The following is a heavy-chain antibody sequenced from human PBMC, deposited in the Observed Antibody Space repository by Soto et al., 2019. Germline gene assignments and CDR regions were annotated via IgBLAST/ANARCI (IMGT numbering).Heavy chain of an antibody. D-gene: IGHD4-4*01. CDR2: ISGSGGST. CDR3: AKDHTSLHPKSNYYYYGMDV. Sequence: PGGSLRLSCAASGFTFSSYAMSWVRQAPGKGLEWVSAISGSGGSTYYADSVKGRFTISRDNSKNTLYLQMNSLRAEDTAVYYCAKDHTSLHPKSNYYYYGMDVWGQGTSLTVSS. CDR1: GFTFSSYA. J-gene: IGHJ6*02. V-gene: IGHV3-23*01.